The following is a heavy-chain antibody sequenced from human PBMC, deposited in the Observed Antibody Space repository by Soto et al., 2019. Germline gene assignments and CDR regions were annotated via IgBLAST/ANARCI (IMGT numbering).Heavy chain of an antibody. J-gene: IGHJ5*02. Sequence: SETLSLTCTVSVGSISSGGYYWSWIRQHPGKGLEWIGYIYYSGSTYYNPSLKSRVTISVDTSKNQFSLKLSSVTAADTAVYYCARDYDFGLNWFDPWGQGTLVTVSS. CDR3: ARDYDFGLNWFDP. CDR1: VGSISSGGYY. V-gene: IGHV4-31*03. CDR2: IYYSGST. D-gene: IGHD3-3*01.